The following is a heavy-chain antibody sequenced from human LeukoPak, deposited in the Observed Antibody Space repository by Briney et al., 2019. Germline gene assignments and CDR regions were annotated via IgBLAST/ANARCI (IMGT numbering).Heavy chain of an antibody. V-gene: IGHV3-7*01. CDR3: TKVQDYFGSADYYYTMDV. CDR1: GFTFSSYG. Sequence: GGSLRLSCAASGFTFSSYGMHWVRQAPGKGLEWVANIKLGGSEKTYVDSVKGRFTISRDDAKDSLYLQMNSLRTEDTAVYYCTKVQDYFGSADYYYTMDVWGQGTMVIVSS. J-gene: IGHJ6*02. CDR2: IKLGGSEK. D-gene: IGHD3-10*01.